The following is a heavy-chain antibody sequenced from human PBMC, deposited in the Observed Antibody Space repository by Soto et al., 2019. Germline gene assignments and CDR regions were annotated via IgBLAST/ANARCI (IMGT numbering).Heavy chain of an antibody. J-gene: IGHJ5*02. CDR3: ARDAPGVIVVAENWFDP. CDR1: GFTFSSYG. Sequence: GGSLRLSCAASGFTFSSYGMHWVRQAPGKGLEWVAVIWYDGSNKYYADSVKGRFTISRDNSKNTLYLQMNSLRAEDTALYYCARDAPGVIVVAENWFDPWGQGTLVTVSS. V-gene: IGHV3-33*01. CDR2: IWYDGSNK. D-gene: IGHD3-22*01.